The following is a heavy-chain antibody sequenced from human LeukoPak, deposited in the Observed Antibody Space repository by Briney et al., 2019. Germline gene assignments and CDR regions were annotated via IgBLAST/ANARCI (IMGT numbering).Heavy chain of an antibody. CDR1: GITFSSYG. J-gene: IGHJ4*02. CDR2: ISSTGGTT. CDR3: AKDLDYYGSGSYLDY. D-gene: IGHD3-10*01. Sequence: GGTLRLSCAASGITFSSYGMSWVRQAPGKGLEWVSSISSTGGTTYYADSVKGRFTISRDNSKNTLYLQMNSLRAEDTAVYYCAKDLDYYGSGSYLDYWGQGTLVTVSS. V-gene: IGHV3-23*01.